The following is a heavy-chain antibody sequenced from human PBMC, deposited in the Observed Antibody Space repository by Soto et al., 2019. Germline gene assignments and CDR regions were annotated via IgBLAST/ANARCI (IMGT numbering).Heavy chain of an antibody. J-gene: IGHJ4*02. CDR2: IYYSGST. D-gene: IGHD2-15*01. V-gene: IGHV4-30-4*01. Sequence: TLSLTCTVSGGSISSGDYYWSWIRQPPGKGLEWIEYIYYSGSTYYNPSLQSRVTISVDTSKNQFSLKLSSVTAADKAVYYCARTLGYCSGGSCYPDRGLPSLIDYWGQGTLVTVSS. CDR1: GGSISSGDYY. CDR3: ARTLGYCSGGSCYPDRGLPSLIDY.